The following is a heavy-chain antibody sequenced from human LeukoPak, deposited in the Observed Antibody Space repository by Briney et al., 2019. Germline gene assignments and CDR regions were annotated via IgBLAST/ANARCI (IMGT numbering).Heavy chain of an antibody. CDR3: AKGRYYDSSGYYYRIDAFDI. CDR2: ISSSGSTI. V-gene: IGHV3-11*01. Sequence: GGSLRLSCAASGFTFSDYYMSWIRQAPGKGLEWVSYISSSGSTIYYADSVKGRFTISRDNSKNTLYLQMNSLRAEDTAVYYCAKGRYYDSSGYYYRIDAFDIWGQGTMVTVSS. CDR1: GFTFSDYY. D-gene: IGHD3-22*01. J-gene: IGHJ3*02.